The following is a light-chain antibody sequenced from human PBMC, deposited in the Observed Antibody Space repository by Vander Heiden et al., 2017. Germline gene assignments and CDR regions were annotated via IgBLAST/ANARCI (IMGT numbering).Light chain of an antibody. V-gene: IGKV3-20*01. CDR3: QQYSSSLAT. CDR2: GAS. Sequence: EIVLTQSPGTLSLSPGERATLACRASQRVSSSYLACYQQKPGQAPRLLIYGASSRATGIPDRFSGSGSGTDFTLTISIVDPEDFAVYYCQQYSSSLATFGGGTKVEIK. CDR1: QRVSSSY. J-gene: IGKJ4*01.